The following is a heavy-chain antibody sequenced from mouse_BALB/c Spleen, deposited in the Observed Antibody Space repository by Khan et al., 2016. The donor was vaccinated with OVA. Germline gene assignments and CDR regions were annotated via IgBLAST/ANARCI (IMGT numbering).Heavy chain of an antibody. CDR3: TRHAYYYDSEGFAY. Sequence: EVELVESGGDLVKPGGSLKLSCAASGFTFSTYGMSWVRQTPDKRLEWVATVSTGGGYTYFPDSVKGRFTLSRDNAKNTLYLQLRGLKSEDTAMIYCTRHAYYYDSEGFAYWGQGTLVTVSA. CDR2: VSTGGGYT. D-gene: IGHD1-1*01. J-gene: IGHJ3*01. CDR1: GFTFSTYG. V-gene: IGHV5-6*01.